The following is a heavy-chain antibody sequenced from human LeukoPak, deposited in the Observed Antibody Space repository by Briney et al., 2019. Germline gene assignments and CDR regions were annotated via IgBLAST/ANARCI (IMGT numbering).Heavy chain of an antibody. D-gene: IGHD2-2*02. V-gene: IGHV3-7*01. J-gene: IGHJ4*02. CDR3: ARGGEYQLPYRY. CDR1: GFTFSTYW. Sequence: PGGSLRFSCAASGFTFSTYWMSWVRQAPGKGLEWVANIKQDGSEKNCVDSVKGRFTISRDNAENSLYLQMNSLRAEDTALYYCARGGEYQLPYRYWGQGTLVTVSS. CDR2: IKQDGSEK.